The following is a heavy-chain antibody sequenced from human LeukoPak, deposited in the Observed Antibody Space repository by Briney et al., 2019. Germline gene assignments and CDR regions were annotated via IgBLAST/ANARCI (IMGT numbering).Heavy chain of an antibody. V-gene: IGHV4-4*02. Sequence: SETLSLTCAVSGGSISSSNWWSWVRQPPGKGLEWIGEIYHSGSTNYNPSLKSRVTISVDKSKNQFSLKLSSVTAADTAVYYCARAEVVPAAHFDYWGQGTLVTVSS. CDR1: GGSISSSNW. CDR2: IYHSGST. D-gene: IGHD2-2*01. J-gene: IGHJ4*02. CDR3: ARAEVVPAAHFDY.